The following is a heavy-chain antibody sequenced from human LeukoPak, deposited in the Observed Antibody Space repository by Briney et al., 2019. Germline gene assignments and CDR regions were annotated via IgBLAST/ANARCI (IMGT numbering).Heavy chain of an antibody. V-gene: IGHV4-31*03. D-gene: IGHD3-3*01. CDR2: IYYSGST. CDR1: GGSISSGGYY. CDR3: ARERSPYYDFWSGYDNWFDP. J-gene: IGHJ5*02. Sequence: SQTLSLTCTVSGGSISSGGYYWSWIRQPPGKGLEWIGYIYYSGSTYYNPSLKSRVTISVDTSKNQFSLKLSSVTAADTAVYYCARERSPYYDFWSGYDNWFDPWGQGTLVTVSS.